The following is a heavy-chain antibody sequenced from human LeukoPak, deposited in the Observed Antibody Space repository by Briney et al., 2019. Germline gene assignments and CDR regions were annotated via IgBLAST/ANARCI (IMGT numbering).Heavy chain of an antibody. D-gene: IGHD6-25*01. V-gene: IGHV4-61*01. CDR1: GGSVSNGNYY. J-gene: IGHJ2*01. CDR3: ARDSLLRGSGWDYWYFDL. CDR2: MHYSGST. Sequence: ETLSLTCTISGGSVSNGNYYWSWIRQPPGKGLEWIGNMHYSGSTNYNPSLKSRVTISVDTSMNQFSLLLTSATAADTAVYYCARDSLLRGSGWDYWYFDLWGRGTLVTVSS.